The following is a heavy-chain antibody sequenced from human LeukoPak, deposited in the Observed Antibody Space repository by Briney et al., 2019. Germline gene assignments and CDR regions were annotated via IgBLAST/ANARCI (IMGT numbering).Heavy chain of an antibody. CDR3: ARVASPHCSGGSCYLTS. J-gene: IGHJ4*02. CDR1: GFTLSSYW. V-gene: IGHV3-74*03. Sequence: GGSLRLSCAASGFTLSSYWMNWVRQAPGKGLVWVSHINSDGSNIKYADSVKGRFTISRDNAKNTLYLQMNSLRPEDTAVYYCARVASPHCSGGSCYLTSWGQGTLVTVSS. D-gene: IGHD2-15*01. CDR2: INSDGSNI.